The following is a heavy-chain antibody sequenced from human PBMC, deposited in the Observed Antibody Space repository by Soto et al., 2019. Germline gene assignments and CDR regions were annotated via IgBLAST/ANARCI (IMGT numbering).Heavy chain of an antibody. V-gene: IGHV3-30-3*01. J-gene: IGHJ4*02. CDR3: ARGSGHSCATLHAPFDH. CDR2: ISHDGNTK. D-gene: IGHD2-15*01. Sequence: QVQLVEAGGGVVQPGRSLRLSCAASGFNFNRHPLHWVRQAPGKGLEWVAVISHDGNTKYYADSVKGRFTISRDNSMNMLYLTLHGLRTEDTAIFYCARGSGHSCATLHAPFDHWGQGALVTVSS. CDR1: GFNFNRHP.